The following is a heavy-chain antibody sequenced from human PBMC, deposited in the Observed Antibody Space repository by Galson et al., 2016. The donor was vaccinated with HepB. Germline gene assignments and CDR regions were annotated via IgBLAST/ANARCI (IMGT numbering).Heavy chain of an antibody. Sequence: TLSLTCTVSGGSISSSSYYWGWIRQPPGKGLEWIGSVFYTGTTYYNPSLQRRVTISVDTSNNQFALKLSSVTAADTAVYSCARQQRAGLVNFWGQGTMVTVSS. D-gene: IGHD3/OR15-3a*01. CDR2: VFYTGTT. CDR1: GGSISSSSYY. J-gene: IGHJ3*01. V-gene: IGHV4-39*01. CDR3: ARQQRAGLVNF.